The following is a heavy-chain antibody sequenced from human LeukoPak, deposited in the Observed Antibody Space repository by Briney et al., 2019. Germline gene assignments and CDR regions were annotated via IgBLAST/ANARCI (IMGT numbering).Heavy chain of an antibody. CDR3: AKDAPIAAAGTNWFDH. CDR2: ISGSGGST. D-gene: IGHD6-13*01. Sequence: PGGSLRLSCAASGFTISSYAMSWVRQAPGKELEWVSAISGSGGSTYYADSVKGRFTISRDNSKNTLYLQMNSLRAEDTAVYYCAKDAPIAAAGTNWFDHWGQGTLVTVSS. V-gene: IGHV3-23*01. CDR1: GFTISSYA. J-gene: IGHJ5*02.